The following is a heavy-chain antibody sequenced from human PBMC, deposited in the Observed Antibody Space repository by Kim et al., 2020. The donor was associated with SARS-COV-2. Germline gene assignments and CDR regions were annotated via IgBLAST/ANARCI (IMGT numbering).Heavy chain of an antibody. J-gene: IGHJ6*04. V-gene: IGHV3-53*01. CDR1: GLSVRSNY. Sequence: GGSLRLSCAASGLSVRSNYIQWVRQAPGKGLEWVSVIYTGAITKFIDSVKGRISLSRDSDKTIVHLQMNSLSPDDSATYYCTGGFVFLDVGGEGTTVTVSS. CDR3: TGGFVFLDV. CDR2: IYTGAIT. D-gene: IGHD6-6*01.